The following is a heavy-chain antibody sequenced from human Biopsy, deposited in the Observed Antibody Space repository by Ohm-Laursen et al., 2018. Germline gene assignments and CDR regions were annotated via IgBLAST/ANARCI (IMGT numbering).Heavy chain of an antibody. CDR1: GYTFSLYH. J-gene: IGHJ4*02. CDR3: SRDPYCSGGNCYSPLDH. CDR2: IDPDGGRT. D-gene: IGHD2-15*01. V-gene: IGHV1-2*02. Sequence: SVKVSCKASGYTFSLYHIHWVRQAPGQGLEWMGWIDPDGGRTSFGQNFQGRVTMTSDTCTGTAYLELTRLRSDDTAVYYCSRDPYCSGGNCYSPLDHWGQGTLVTVSA.